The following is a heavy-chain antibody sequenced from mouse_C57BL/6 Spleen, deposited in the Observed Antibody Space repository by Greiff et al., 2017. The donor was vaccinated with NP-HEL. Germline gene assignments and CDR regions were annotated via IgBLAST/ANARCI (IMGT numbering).Heavy chain of an antibody. CDR2: INPNNGGT. CDR1: GYTFTDYY. J-gene: IGHJ1*03. CDR3: ARGSIYYYGSAEAWYFDV. Sequence: EVQLQQSGPELVKPGASVKISCKASGYTFTDYYMNWVKQSHGKSLEWIGDINPNNGGTSYNQKFKGKATLTVDKSSSTAYMELRSLTSEDSAVYYCARGSIYYYGSAEAWYFDVWGTGTTVTVSS. D-gene: IGHD1-1*01. V-gene: IGHV1-26*01.